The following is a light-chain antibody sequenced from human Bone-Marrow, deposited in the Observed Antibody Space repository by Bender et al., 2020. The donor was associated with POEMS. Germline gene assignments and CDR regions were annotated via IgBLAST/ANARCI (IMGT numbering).Light chain of an antibody. CDR1: SSDIGNYNP. CDR3: CSYAGSATYV. Sequence: QSALTQPASVSGSPGQSITISCTGTSSDIGNYNPLSWYQQHPGQAPKLMIYGVNRRPSGVSNRFSGSKSGNTASLTISGLQAEDEADYYCCSYAGSATYVFGPGTKVTVL. CDR2: GVN. V-gene: IGLV2-23*02. J-gene: IGLJ1*01.